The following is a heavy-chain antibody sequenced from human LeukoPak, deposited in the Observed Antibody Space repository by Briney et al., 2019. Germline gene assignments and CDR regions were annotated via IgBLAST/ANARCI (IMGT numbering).Heavy chain of an antibody. D-gene: IGHD2-8*01. J-gene: IGHJ3*02. CDR1: GFTVSSNY. CDR3: AREGCTNGVCSSRAFDI. Sequence: GGSLRLSCAASGFTVSSNYMSWVRQAPGKGLEWVSFIYSGGSTYYADSVKGRFTISRDNSKNTLYLQMNSLRAEDTAVYYCAREGCTNGVCSSRAFDIWGQGTMVTVSS. CDR2: IYSGGST. V-gene: IGHV3-53*01.